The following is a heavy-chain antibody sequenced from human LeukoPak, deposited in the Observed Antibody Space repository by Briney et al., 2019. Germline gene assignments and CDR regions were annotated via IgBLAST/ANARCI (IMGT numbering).Heavy chain of an antibody. CDR1: GGSFSGYY. CDR3: ARRHQNNWFDP. Sequence: SETLSLTCAVYGGSFSGYYWSWIRQPPGKGLEWIGEINHSGSTNYNPSFKSRVTISVDTSKNQFSLKLSSVTAADTAVYYCARRHQNNWFDPWGQGTLVTVSS. V-gene: IGHV4-34*01. J-gene: IGHJ5*02. CDR2: INHSGST.